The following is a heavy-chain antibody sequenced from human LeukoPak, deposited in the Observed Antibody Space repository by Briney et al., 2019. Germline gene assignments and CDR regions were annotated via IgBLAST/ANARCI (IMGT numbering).Heavy chain of an antibody. Sequence: ASVKVSCKASGYTFTSYDINWVRQATGQGLEWMGWMNPNSGNTSYAQKFQGRVNMTRNTSISTAYMELSSLRSEDTAVYYCARVYDFWSGYYVYYGMDVWGQGTTVTVSS. CDR1: GYTFTSYD. J-gene: IGHJ6*02. D-gene: IGHD3-3*01. CDR2: MNPNSGNT. CDR3: ARVYDFWSGYYVYYGMDV. V-gene: IGHV1-8*01.